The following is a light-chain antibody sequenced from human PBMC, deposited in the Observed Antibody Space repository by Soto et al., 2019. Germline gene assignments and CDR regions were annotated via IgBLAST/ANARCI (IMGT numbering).Light chain of an antibody. CDR3: ETWDSNFHWV. J-gene: IGLJ3*02. CDR1: SGHSSYI. V-gene: IGLV4-60*02. CDR2: LEGSGSY. Sequence: QLVLTQSSSASASLGSSVKLTCTLSSGHSSYIIAWHQQQPGKAPRYLMKLEGSGSYNKGSGVPDRFSGSSSGADRYLTISNLQFEDEADYYCETWDSNFHWVFGGGTQLTVL.